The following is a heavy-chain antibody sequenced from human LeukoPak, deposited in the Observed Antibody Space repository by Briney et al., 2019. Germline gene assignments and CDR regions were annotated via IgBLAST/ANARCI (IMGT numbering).Heavy chain of an antibody. D-gene: IGHD6-19*01. V-gene: IGHV4-59*01. CDR2: VYYSGRT. J-gene: IGHJ5*02. CDR3: ARGGAVAGMRGNWFDP. Sequence: PSETLSLTCTVSGGSISTYYWNWIRQPPGKGLEWIGYVYYSGRTNYNPSLKSRVTISIDTSKSQFSLKLSSVTAADTAVYYCARGGAVAGMRGNWFDPWGQGTLVTVSS. CDR1: GGSISTYY.